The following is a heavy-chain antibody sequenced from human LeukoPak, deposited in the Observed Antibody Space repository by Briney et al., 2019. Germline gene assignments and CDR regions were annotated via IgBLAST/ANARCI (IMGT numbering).Heavy chain of an antibody. D-gene: IGHD2/OR15-2a*01. CDR2: IIPILGIA. Sequence: SVKVSCKASGGTFSSYAISWVRQAPGQGLEWMGRIIPILGIANYAQKFQGRVTITSDKSTSTAYMELSSLRSEDAAVYYCARGSLAFFSIDYWGQGTLVTVSS. CDR1: GGTFSSYA. V-gene: IGHV1-69*04. J-gene: IGHJ4*02. CDR3: ARGSLAFFSIDY.